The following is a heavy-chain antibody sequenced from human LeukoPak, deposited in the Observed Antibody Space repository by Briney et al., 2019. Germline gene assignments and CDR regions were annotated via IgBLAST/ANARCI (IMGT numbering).Heavy chain of an antibody. CDR3: ARQGYNSAAFDP. CDR1: GASINNGGYS. Sequence: SETLSLTCAVSGASINNGGYSWSWIRQPPGKGLECIGFIYHTGNAYYNPSLKSRVTISVDTSKNQFSLRLSSVIAADTAVYYCARQGYNSAAFDPWGQGTLVTVSS. V-gene: IGHV4-30-2*03. J-gene: IGHJ5*02. D-gene: IGHD5-24*01. CDR2: IYHTGNA.